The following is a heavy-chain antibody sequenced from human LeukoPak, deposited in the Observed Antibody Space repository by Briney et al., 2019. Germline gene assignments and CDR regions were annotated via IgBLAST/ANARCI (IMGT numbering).Heavy chain of an antibody. CDR3: ASEWSYYFDY. V-gene: IGHV4-30-4*08. CDR2: IYYSGST. Sequence: SQTLSLTCTVSGGSISSGDYYWSWIRQPPGKGLERIGYIYYSGSTYYNPSLKSRVTISVDTSKNQFSLKLSYVTAADTAVYYCASEWSYYFDYWGQGTLVTVSS. CDR1: GGSISSGDYY. J-gene: IGHJ4*02. D-gene: IGHD3-3*01.